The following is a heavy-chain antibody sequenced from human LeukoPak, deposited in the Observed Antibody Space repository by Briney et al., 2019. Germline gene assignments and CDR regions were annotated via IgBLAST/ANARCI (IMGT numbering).Heavy chain of an antibody. J-gene: IGHJ4*02. V-gene: IGHV4-39*01. Sequence: SETLSLTCTVSGGSISSSSYYWGWIRQPPGKGLEWIGSIYYSGSTYYNPSLKSRVTISVDTSKNQFSLKLSSVTAADTAVYYCARHYCSSTSCFLDYWGQGTLVTVSS. CDR1: GGSISSSSYY. CDR3: ARHYCSSTSCFLDY. CDR2: IYYSGST. D-gene: IGHD2-2*01.